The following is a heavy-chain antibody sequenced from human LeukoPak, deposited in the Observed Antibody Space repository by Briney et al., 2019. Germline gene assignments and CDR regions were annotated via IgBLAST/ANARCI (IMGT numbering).Heavy chain of an antibody. Sequence: ASVKVSCKASGYTFTSYGISWVRQAPGQGLEWMGWISAYNGNTNYAQKLQGRVTMTTDTSTSTAYMELRSLRSDDTAVYYCARATVGYCSSTSCYGALGYFDYWGLGTLVTVSS. CDR2: ISAYNGNT. D-gene: IGHD2-2*01. CDR1: GYTFTSYG. V-gene: IGHV1-18*01. CDR3: ARATVGYCSSTSCYGALGYFDY. J-gene: IGHJ4*02.